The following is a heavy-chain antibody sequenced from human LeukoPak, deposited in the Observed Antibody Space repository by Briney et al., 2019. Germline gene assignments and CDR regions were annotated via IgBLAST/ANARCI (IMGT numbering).Heavy chain of an antibody. CDR1: GYSFTSYW. J-gene: IGHJ5*02. V-gene: IGHV5-51*01. D-gene: IGHD2-15*01. CDR3: ARGRYCSGGSCYLGWFDP. CDR2: IYPGDSDT. Sequence: GESLKISCKGSGYSFTSYWIGWVRQMPGKGLEWMGIIYPGDSDTRYSPSFQGQVTISADKSISTAYLQWSSLKASDTAMYYCARGRYCSGGSCYLGWFDPWGQGTLVTVSS.